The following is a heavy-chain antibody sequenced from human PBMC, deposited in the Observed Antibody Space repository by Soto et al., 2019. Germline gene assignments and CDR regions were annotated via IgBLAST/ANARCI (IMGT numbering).Heavy chain of an antibody. D-gene: IGHD3-22*01. V-gene: IGHV3-23*01. CDR1: GFTFSSYA. Sequence: EVQVLESGGGLVQPGGSLRLSCAASGFTFSSYAMSWVRQAPGKGLEWVSAISGGAGSTYYADSVKGRFTISRDNSKTTVYLQMNRLRADDTAVYYCAKDGKGSGYYSVGAFDVWGQGTMVTVSS. CDR2: ISGGAGST. CDR3: AKDGKGSGYYSVGAFDV. J-gene: IGHJ3*01.